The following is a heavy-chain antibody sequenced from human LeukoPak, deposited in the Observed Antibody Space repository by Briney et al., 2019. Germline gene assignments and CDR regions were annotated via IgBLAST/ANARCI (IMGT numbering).Heavy chain of an antibody. Sequence: ASVKVSCKASGYTFTGYYMHWVRQAPGQGLEWMGWINPNSGNTGYAQKFQGRVTITRNTSISTAYMELSSLRSEDTAVYYCARSRRDYYDSSGYYALAYWGQGTLVTVSS. J-gene: IGHJ4*02. CDR2: INPNSGNT. D-gene: IGHD3-22*01. V-gene: IGHV1-8*03. CDR3: ARSRRDYYDSSGYYALAY. CDR1: GYTFTGYY.